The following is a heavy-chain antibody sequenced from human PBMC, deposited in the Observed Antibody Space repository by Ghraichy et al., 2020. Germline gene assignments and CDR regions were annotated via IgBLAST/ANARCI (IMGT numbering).Heavy chain of an antibody. Sequence: GALRLSCVASGFRFSGHWMSWVRQVPGKGLEWVASIKADGSEKHYVESVQGRFTISRDNAKSSVSLEMNNLRVEDTAVFYCARDPYGDYKYGGTDYWGQGTLVTVSS. D-gene: IGHD4-17*01. J-gene: IGHJ4*02. CDR3: ARDPYGDYKYGGTDY. CDR1: GFRFSGHW. V-gene: IGHV3-7*01. CDR2: IKADGSEK.